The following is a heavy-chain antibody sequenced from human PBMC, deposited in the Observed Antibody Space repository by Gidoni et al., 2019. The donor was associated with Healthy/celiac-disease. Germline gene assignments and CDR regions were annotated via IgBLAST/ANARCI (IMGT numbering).Heavy chain of an antibody. CDR3: ARGGMTTSAGWFDP. CDR2: ISSSSSTI. Sequence: EVQLVESGGGLVQPGGSLRLSCAASGFTFSSYSMNWVRQAPGKGLGWVSYISSSSSTIYYADSVKGRFTISRDNAKNSLYLQMNSLRDEDTAVYYCARGGMTTSAGWFDPWGQGTLVTVSS. V-gene: IGHV3-48*02. J-gene: IGHJ5*02. D-gene: IGHD4-17*01. CDR1: GFTFSSYS.